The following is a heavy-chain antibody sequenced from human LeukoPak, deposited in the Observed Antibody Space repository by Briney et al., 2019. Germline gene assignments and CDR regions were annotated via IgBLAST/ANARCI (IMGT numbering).Heavy chain of an antibody. CDR1: GYTFTSYY. J-gene: IGHJ3*02. Sequence: ASVKVSCKASGYTFTSYYMHWVRQAPGQGLEWMGIINPSGGSASYAQKFQGRVTMTRDMSTSTVYMELSSLRSEDTAVYYCARGLGVTDAFDIWGQGTMVTVSS. CDR3: ARGLGVTDAFDI. V-gene: IGHV1-46*01. D-gene: IGHD2-21*02. CDR2: INPSGGSA.